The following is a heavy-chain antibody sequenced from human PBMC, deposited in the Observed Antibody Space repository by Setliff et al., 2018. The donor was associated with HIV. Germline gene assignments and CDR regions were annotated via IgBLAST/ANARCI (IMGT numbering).Heavy chain of an antibody. CDR1: GASITSHN. Sequence: SETLSLTCSVSGASITSHNWSWIRQAAGKGLEWIGRIYTRGNTNYNPSLRSRVTTSVDTSRNQLSLKLSSVTAADTAVYYCARGIGTRYNYYMDVWGIGTTVTVSS. CDR3: ARGIGTRYNYYMDV. V-gene: IGHV4-4*07. CDR2: IYTRGNT. D-gene: IGHD1-20*01. J-gene: IGHJ6*03.